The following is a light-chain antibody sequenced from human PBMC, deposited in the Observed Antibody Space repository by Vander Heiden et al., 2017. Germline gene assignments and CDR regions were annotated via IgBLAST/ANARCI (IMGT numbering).Light chain of an antibody. CDR2: GAA. J-gene: IGKJ1*01. V-gene: IGKV3-15*01. CDR1: QSVSSK. CDR3: QQYNNWPTWT. Sequence: EIVLTQSPATLSVSPGERATLFCRASQSVSSKLAGYQQTPGLAPRLLIHGAATRASGIPARFSGSGSGTDFTLTISSLQSEDFAVYYCQQYNNWPTWTFGQGTKVEV.